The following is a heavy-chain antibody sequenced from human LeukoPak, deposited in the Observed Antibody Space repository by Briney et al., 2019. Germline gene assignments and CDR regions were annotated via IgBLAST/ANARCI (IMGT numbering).Heavy chain of an antibody. CDR3: VTGYYLAPDSWFDP. Sequence: SETLSLTCIVSGGSISRTSYYWGWLRQPPGKGLEWIVSIFYTGSTYYNPSLKSRVTLSVDTSNNQFSLRLTSVTAADTAMYYCVTGYYLAPDSWFDPWGQGTLVTVSS. J-gene: IGHJ5*02. D-gene: IGHD3-9*01. V-gene: IGHV4-39*01. CDR2: IFYTGST. CDR1: GGSISRTSYY.